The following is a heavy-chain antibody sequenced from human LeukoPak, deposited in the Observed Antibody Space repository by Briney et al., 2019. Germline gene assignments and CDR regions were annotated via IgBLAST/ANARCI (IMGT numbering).Heavy chain of an antibody. V-gene: IGHV5-10-1*01. J-gene: IGHJ6*02. Sequence: GESLKISCKGSGYSFTSYWISWVREIPGKGLEWVGRIDPSDSYTNYSPSFQGHVTISADKSISTAYLQWSSLKASDTAMYYCARPGYCSSTSCYGGDYYYYGMDVWGQGTTVTVSS. CDR3: ARPGYCSSTSCYGGDYYYYGMDV. D-gene: IGHD2-2*01. CDR2: IDPSDSYT. CDR1: GYSFTSYW.